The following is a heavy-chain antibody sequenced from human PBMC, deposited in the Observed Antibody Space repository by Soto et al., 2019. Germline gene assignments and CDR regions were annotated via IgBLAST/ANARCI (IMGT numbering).Heavy chain of an antibody. J-gene: IGHJ6*02. Sequence: GGSLILSCAASGFTFSDYYMSWIRQAPGKGLEWVSYISSSSSYTNYADSVKGRFTISRDNAKNSLYLQMNSLRAEDTAVYYCARERSSGLIVYYDGMEGWGQGTTVTVAS. D-gene: IGHD6-19*01. CDR2: ISSSSSYT. CDR1: GFTFSDYY. CDR3: ARERSSGLIVYYDGMEG. V-gene: IGHV3-11*06.